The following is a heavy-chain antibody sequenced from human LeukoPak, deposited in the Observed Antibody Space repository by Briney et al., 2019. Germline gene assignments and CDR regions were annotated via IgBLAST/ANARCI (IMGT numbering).Heavy chain of an antibody. D-gene: IGHD3-10*01. Sequence: SETLSLTCTVSGGSISSGSYYWSWIRQPAGKGLEWIGRIYSSGSTNYNPSLKSRVTISVDTSKNQFSLKLSSVTAADTAVYYCARSITMVRGVPPFGFDYWGQGTLVTVSS. J-gene: IGHJ4*02. CDR3: ARSITMVRGVPPFGFDY. CDR2: IYSSGST. CDR1: GGSISSGSYY. V-gene: IGHV4-61*02.